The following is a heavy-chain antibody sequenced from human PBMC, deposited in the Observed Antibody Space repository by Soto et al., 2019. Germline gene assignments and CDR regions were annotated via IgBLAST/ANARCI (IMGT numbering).Heavy chain of an antibody. CDR3: ARGSAAKRYFDL. D-gene: IGHD5-18*01. CDR2: IFPSGAT. J-gene: IGHJ2*01. CDR1: GAPISGGDYH. V-gene: IGHV4-30-4*01. Sequence: QVQLQESGPGLVKPSQTLSLMCTVSGAPISGGDYHWSWIRQPPGKGLEWIGYIFPSGATHYNSSLGSRMTMSVATSKRHFSLKLTSVTAADTAVYFCARGSAAKRYFDLWGRGTLVTVSS.